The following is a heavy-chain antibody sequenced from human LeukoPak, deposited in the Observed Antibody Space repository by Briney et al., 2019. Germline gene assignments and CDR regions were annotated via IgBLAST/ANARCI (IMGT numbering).Heavy chain of an antibody. Sequence: GGSLRLSCAASGFTFSSYAMSWVRQPPGKGLEWVSAITGNSGATYYTDSVKGRFTISRDNSKKTLYLQMNSLRADDTALYYCAKQSAGVDWGQGTLVTVSS. J-gene: IGHJ4*02. CDR1: GFTFSSYA. CDR3: AKQSAGVD. V-gene: IGHV3-23*01. CDR2: ITGNSGAT. D-gene: IGHD1-14*01.